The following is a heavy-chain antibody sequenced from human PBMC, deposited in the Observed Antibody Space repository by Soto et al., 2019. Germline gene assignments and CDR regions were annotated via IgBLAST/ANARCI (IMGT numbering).Heavy chain of an antibody. CDR3: ARDPTYFYDSSGYYDY. CDR2: INSDGSST. D-gene: IGHD3-22*01. J-gene: IGHJ4*02. CDR1: GFAFSSYW. V-gene: IGHV3-74*01. Sequence: PGGSLRLSCAAAGFAFSSYWMHWVRQATGKGLVWVSRINSDGSSTSYADSVKGRFTISRDNAKNTLYLQMNSLRAEDTAVYYCARDPTYFYDSSGYYDYWGQGTLVTVSS.